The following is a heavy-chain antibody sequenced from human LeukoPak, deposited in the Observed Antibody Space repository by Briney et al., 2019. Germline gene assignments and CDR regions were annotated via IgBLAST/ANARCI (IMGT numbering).Heavy chain of an antibody. CDR2: MNPNSGNT. CDR3: ARDEVVAAPNYFGMVV. Sequence: ASVTVSCKASGYTFTIYGISWVRQATGQGLEWMGWMNPNSGNTGLAQKFQGRVTLTRDTSLSTAYMELSNLRSDDTAVYYCARDEVVAAPNYFGMVVWGQGTTVTVSS. J-gene: IGHJ6*02. V-gene: IGHV1-8*02. CDR1: GYTFTIYG. D-gene: IGHD2-15*01.